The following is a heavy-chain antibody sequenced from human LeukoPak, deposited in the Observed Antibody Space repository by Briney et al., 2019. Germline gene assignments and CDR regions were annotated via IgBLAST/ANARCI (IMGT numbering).Heavy chain of an antibody. J-gene: IGHJ4*02. CDR3: ARASQLRLGIVVVITSGRRYYFDY. Sequence: QPGRSLRLSCAASGFRFSSYGMHLVRQAPGKGLEWVAVISHDGSYTYYADSVKGRFTISRDNSKNTLYVQMNSLRGEDTAVYYCARASQLRLGIVVVITSGRRYYFDYWGQGTLVTVSS. V-gene: IGHV3-30*03. CDR2: ISHDGSYT. D-gene: IGHD3-22*01. CDR1: GFRFSSYG.